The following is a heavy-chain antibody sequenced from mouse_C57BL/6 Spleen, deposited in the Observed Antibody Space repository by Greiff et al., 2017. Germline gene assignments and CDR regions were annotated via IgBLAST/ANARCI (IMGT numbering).Heavy chain of an antibody. D-gene: IGHD2-5*01. Sequence: EVMLVESEGGLVQPGSSMKLSCTASGFTFSDSYMAWVRQVPEKGLEWVANINYDGSSTYYLDSLKSRFIISRDNAKNILYLQMSSLKSEDTATYYCARDRDYSNYYWYFDVWGTGTTVTVSS. V-gene: IGHV5-16*01. CDR3: ARDRDYSNYYWYFDV. J-gene: IGHJ1*03. CDR2: INYDGSST. CDR1: GFTFSDSY.